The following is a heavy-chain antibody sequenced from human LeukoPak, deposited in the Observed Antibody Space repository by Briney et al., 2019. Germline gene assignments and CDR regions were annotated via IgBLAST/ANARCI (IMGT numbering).Heavy chain of an antibody. J-gene: IGHJ6*02. CDR1: GYTFTSYG. Sequence: ASVKVSCKASGYTFTSYGISWVRQAPGQGLEWMGWISAYNGNTNYAQKLQGRVTMTTDTSTSTAYMELRSLRSGDTAVYYCARRYCSGGSCYSGADYYYGMDVWGQGTTVTVSS. CDR3: ARRYCSGGSCYSGADYYYGMDV. V-gene: IGHV1-18*01. CDR2: ISAYNGNT. D-gene: IGHD2-15*01.